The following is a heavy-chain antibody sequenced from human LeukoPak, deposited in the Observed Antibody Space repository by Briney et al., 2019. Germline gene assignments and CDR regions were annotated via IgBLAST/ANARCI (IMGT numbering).Heavy chain of an antibody. J-gene: IGHJ4*02. D-gene: IGHD2-15*01. CDR3: ARETVGDYYFDY. Sequence: ASVKVSCKASGYTFTSYYMHWVRQAPGQGLEWMGIINPSGGSTSYAQKFQGRVTMTRDTSISTAYMELSRLRSDDTAVYYCARETVGDYYFDYWGQGTLVTVSS. V-gene: IGHV1-46*01. CDR1: GYTFTSYY. CDR2: INPSGGST.